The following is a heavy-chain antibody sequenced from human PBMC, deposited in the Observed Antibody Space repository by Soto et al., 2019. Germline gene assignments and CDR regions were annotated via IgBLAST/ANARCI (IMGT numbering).Heavy chain of an antibody. Sequence: EVQLVESGGGLVQPGGSLRLSCAASGFTFSSYEMNWVRQAPGKGLEWVSYISSSGSTIYYADSVKGRFTIYRDNAKNSLYLQMNSLRAEDTAVYYCARDESVRVRYYYYGMDVWGQGTTVTVSS. V-gene: IGHV3-48*03. J-gene: IGHJ6*02. D-gene: IGHD3-10*02. CDR2: ISSSGSTI. CDR3: ARDESVRVRYYYYGMDV. CDR1: GFTFSSYE.